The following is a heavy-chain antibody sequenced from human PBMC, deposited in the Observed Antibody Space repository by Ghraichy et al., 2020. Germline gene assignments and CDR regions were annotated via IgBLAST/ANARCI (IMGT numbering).Heavy chain of an antibody. V-gene: IGHV3-23*01. CDR3: AKQVGVLGDWGFDY. CDR1: GFSFSHYA. J-gene: IGHJ4*02. CDR2: ISGSGASK. Sequence: LSLTCVASGFSFSHYAVSWVRQAPGKGLEWISAISGSGASKFYADPLRGRFTISKDNSKNTLYLQMNSLRPEDTAVYFCAKQVGVLGDWGFDYWGQGTLVTVSS. D-gene: IGHD7-27*01.